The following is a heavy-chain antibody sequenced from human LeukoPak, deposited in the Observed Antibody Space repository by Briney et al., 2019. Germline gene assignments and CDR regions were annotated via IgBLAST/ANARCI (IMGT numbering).Heavy chain of an antibody. Sequence: SETLSLTCAVYGGSFSGYYWSWIRQPPGKGLEWIGEINHSGSTNYNPSLKSRVTISVDTSKNQFSLKLSSVTAADTAVYYCARGRGGYSYGFPPFFDYWGRGTLVTVSS. CDR3: ARGRGGYSYGFPPFFDY. V-gene: IGHV4-34*01. CDR2: INHSGST. D-gene: IGHD5-18*01. CDR1: GGSFSGYY. J-gene: IGHJ4*02.